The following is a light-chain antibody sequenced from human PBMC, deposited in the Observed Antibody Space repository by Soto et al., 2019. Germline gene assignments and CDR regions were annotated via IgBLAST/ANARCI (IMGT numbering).Light chain of an antibody. V-gene: IGKV2-28*01. CDR2: LGS. J-gene: IGKJ1*01. CDR3: MQALQTRWT. Sequence: DIVMTQSPLSLPVTPGEPASISCRSSQSLLHSNGYNYLDWYLQKPGQSPQLLIYLGSNRASGVPDRFRGSGSGKDFTLKISRVEAEDVGVYYCMQALQTRWTFGQGTKVEIK. CDR1: QSLLHSNGYNY.